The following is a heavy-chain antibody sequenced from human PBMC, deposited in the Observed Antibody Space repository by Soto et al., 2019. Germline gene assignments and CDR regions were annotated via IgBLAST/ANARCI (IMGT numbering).Heavy chain of an antibody. CDR3: ARGGRQQLVTKSEYYYFHMDV. V-gene: IGHV1-3*01. CDR2: INAGNGNT. Sequence: QVQLVQSGAEVKKPGASVKVSCKASGYTFNSHAIHWVRQAPGQRPEWMGWINAGNGNTKYSQKLQGRVTITRDTSASTAYMELSSLRSEDTAVYYCARGGRQQLVTKSEYYYFHMDVWGKGTTVTVSS. CDR1: GYTFNSHA. D-gene: IGHD6-13*01. J-gene: IGHJ6*03.